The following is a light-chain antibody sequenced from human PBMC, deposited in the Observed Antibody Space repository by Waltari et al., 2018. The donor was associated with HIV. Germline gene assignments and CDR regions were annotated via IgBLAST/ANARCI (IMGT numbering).Light chain of an antibody. Sequence: SELTQDPAVSVALGQTVRLTCQGASLRSYYASWYQQKPGQAPVLVNYGKNNRPSGIPDRFSGSSSGNTASLTITGAQAEDEADYYCNSRDSSGNHLVFGTGTKVTVL. CDR3: NSRDSSGNHLV. CDR2: GKN. V-gene: IGLV3-19*01. CDR1: SLRSYY. J-gene: IGLJ1*01.